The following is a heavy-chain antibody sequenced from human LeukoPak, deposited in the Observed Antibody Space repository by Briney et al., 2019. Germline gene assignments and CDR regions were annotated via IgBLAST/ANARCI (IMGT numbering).Heavy chain of an antibody. Sequence: GGSLRLSCAASGFTFSSYAMHWVRQAPGKGPEWVAVISYDGSNKYYADSVKGRFTTSRDNSKNTLYLQMNSLRAEDTAAYYCARAPIYYYDSSGYYGYWGQGTLVTVSS. J-gene: IGHJ4*02. V-gene: IGHV3-30-3*01. D-gene: IGHD3-22*01. CDR1: GFTFSSYA. CDR3: ARAPIYYYDSSGYYGY. CDR2: ISYDGSNK.